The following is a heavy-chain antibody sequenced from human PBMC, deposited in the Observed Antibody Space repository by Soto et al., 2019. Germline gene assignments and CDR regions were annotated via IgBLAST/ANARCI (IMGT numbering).Heavy chain of an antibody. Sequence: QVQLVQSGAEVRQPASSVKVSCKTSGGTFSSYAISWVRQAPGQGLEWMGGIVPIVDTSTYAQKFQGRVTXTAXEATSTVYMELSSLRSDDTAVYYCVRVVAIPGYPDNWGQGTLVTVSS. J-gene: IGHJ4*02. CDR3: VRVVAIPGYPDN. D-gene: IGHD5-12*01. V-gene: IGHV1-69*12. CDR2: IVPIVDTS. CDR1: GGTFSSYA.